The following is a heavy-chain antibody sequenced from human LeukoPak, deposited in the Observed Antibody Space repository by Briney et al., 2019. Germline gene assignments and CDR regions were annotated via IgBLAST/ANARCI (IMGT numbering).Heavy chain of an antibody. CDR2: IRRKAYGATT. V-gene: IGHV3-49*03. CDR1: GFTFGDYA. J-gene: IGHJ6*03. Sequence: GGSLRLSCTASGFTFGDYAMSWFRQALGKGLEWVGFIRRKAYGATTEYAASVKGRFTISRDDSKNIAYLQMNSLKTEDTAVYYCTRERFLEWLLVYHYYMDVWGKGTTVTVSS. CDR3: TRERFLEWLLVYHYYMDV. D-gene: IGHD3-3*01.